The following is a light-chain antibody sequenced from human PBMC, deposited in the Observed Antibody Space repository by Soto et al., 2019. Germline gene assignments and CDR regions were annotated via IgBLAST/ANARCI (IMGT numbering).Light chain of an antibody. Sequence: EVMLTQSPGTLSLSPGERATLSCRASQSITINSVAWYQQKPGQAPRLLIYGASSRATGVPDRFSGSGSGTDFTLTISRLEPEDFAVYYCQQYGSPPITFGQGTRPEI. CDR3: QQYGSPPIT. J-gene: IGKJ5*01. CDR2: GAS. CDR1: QSITINS. V-gene: IGKV3-20*01.